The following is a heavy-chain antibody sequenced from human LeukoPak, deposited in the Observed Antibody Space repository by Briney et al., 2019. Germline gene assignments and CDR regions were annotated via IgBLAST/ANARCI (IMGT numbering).Heavy chain of an antibody. D-gene: IGHD2-2*01. CDR1: RGSITNSSCY. Sequence: SETLSLTCAVSRGSITNSSCYWGWIRQPPGKGLGWIGGIYYTGTTYYSPSLNSRITISMDTSKKQFSLRLASVTAADTAVYYCARRAVVPAAVSYFDNWGQGTLVTVSS. CDR3: ARRAVVPAAVSYFDN. CDR2: IYYTGTT. V-gene: IGHV4-39*01. J-gene: IGHJ4*02.